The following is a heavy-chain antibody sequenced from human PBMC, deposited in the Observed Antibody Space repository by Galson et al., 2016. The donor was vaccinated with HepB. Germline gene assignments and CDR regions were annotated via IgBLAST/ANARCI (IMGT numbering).Heavy chain of an antibody. V-gene: IGHV1-69*13. J-gene: IGHJ4*02. Sequence: SVKVSCKASGGIFSSYAMSWMRQAPGHGLEWMGGIIRMFGTVNYARKFQGRVTISADDSASTVYMELSGLRSDDTAVYYCARSQIVATFTGFAYWGQGTRVTVSP. D-gene: IGHD5-12*01. CDR1: GGIFSSYA. CDR3: ARSQIVATFTGFAY. CDR2: IIRMFGTV.